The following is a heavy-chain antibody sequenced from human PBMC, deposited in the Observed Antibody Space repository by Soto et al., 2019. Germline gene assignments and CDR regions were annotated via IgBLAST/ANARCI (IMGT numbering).Heavy chain of an antibody. D-gene: IGHD3-10*01. J-gene: IGHJ6*02. V-gene: IGHV1-58*02. CDR3: AARGSGSYYRGYYYGMDV. Sequence: SVKVSCKASGFTFTSSAIQWVRQARGQRLEWIGWIVVGSGNTNYARKFQERVTITRDMSTSTAYMELSSLRSEDTAVYYCAARGSGSYYRGYYYGMDVWGQGTTVTVSS. CDR1: GFTFTSSA. CDR2: IVVGSGNT.